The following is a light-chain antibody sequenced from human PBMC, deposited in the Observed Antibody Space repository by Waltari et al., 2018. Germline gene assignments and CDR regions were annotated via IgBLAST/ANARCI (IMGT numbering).Light chain of an antibody. CDR3: QVYGDLRDT. CDR2: GGP. CDR1: QSVSSTY. J-gene: IGKJ2*01. Sequence: EIILTQSPGTLSLSPGERATLSCRASQSVSSTYVGWYQQKSGQAPRLVIHGGPSRATGIPDRFSGSASGTDFTLTISRLEPEDVAVYFCQVYGDLRDTFGQGTKLEIK. V-gene: IGKV3-20*01.